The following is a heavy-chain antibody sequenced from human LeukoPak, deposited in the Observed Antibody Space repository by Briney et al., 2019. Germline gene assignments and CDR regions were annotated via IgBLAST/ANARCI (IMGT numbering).Heavy chain of an antibody. Sequence: PGGSLRLSCAASGFTFSSYWMSWVRQAPGKGLEWVPNIKQDGSEKYYVDSVKGRFTISRDNAKDSLYLQMNSLRAEDTAVYYSSLEGSSWYRYFQHWGQGTLVTVSS. J-gene: IGHJ1*01. CDR2: IKQDGSEK. D-gene: IGHD6-13*01. CDR3: SLEGSSWYRYFQH. V-gene: IGHV3-7*05. CDR1: GFTFSSYW.